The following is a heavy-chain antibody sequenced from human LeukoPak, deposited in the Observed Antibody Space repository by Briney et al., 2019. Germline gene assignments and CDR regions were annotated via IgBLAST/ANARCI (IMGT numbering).Heavy chain of an antibody. J-gene: IGHJ3*02. CDR3: ARAMGYGAGSYGFDI. CDR1: GLSFRTYV. V-gene: IGHV3-74*01. Sequence: GGSLRLSCAGSGLSFRTYVMHWVRQAPGKGLHWVSRITCDGTGADYADSVKGRFTISRDIASNTLYLQMNSLRADDTAVYYCARAMGYGAGSYGFDIWGQGTTVTVSS. D-gene: IGHD3-10*01. CDR2: ITCDGTGA.